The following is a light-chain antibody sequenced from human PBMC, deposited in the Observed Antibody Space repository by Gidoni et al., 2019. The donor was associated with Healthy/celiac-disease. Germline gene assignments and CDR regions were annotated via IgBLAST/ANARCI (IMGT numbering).Light chain of an antibody. CDR2: AAS. J-gene: IGKJ4*01. Sequence: DIQMTQSPSSVSASVGDRVTITCRASQDISSWLAWYQQKPGKAPKLLIYAASSLQSGVPSRFGGSGSGTDLTLTISSLQSKDFATYYCQEANSFPLTFGGGTKVEIK. CDR3: QEANSFPLT. V-gene: IGKV1-12*01. CDR1: QDISSW.